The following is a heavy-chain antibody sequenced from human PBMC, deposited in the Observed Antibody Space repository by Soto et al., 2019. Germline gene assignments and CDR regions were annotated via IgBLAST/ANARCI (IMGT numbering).Heavy chain of an antibody. CDR2: ISYDGSNK. V-gene: IGHV3-30*18. CDR3: AKDRAMVRGVPFYGMDV. Sequence: QVQLVESGGGVVQPGGSLRLSCAASGFTFSSYGMHWVRQAPGKGLEWVAVISYDGSNKYYADSVKGRFTISRDNSKNTLYLQMNSLRAEDTAVYYCAKDRAMVRGVPFYGMDVWGQGTTVTVSS. J-gene: IGHJ6*02. D-gene: IGHD3-10*01. CDR1: GFTFSSYG.